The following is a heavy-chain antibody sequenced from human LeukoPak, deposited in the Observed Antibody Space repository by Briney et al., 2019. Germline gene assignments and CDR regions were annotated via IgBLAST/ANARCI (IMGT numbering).Heavy chain of an antibody. CDR2: ISSSSSYI. V-gene: IGHV3-21*01. Sequence: GGSLRLSCAASGFTFSIYAMRWVRQAPGKGLEWVSPISSSSSYIYYADSVKGRFTISRDNAKNSLYLQMNSLRAEDTAVYYCARDRAAWDYWGQGTLVTVSS. J-gene: IGHJ4*02. CDR3: ARDRAAWDY. CDR1: GFTFSIYA. D-gene: IGHD2-15*01.